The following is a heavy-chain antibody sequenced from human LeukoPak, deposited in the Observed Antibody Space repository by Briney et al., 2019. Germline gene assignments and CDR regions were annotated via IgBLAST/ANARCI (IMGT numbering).Heavy chain of an antibody. D-gene: IGHD3-10*01. V-gene: IGHV3-9*01. Sequence: GGSLRLSCAASGFTFEDYAMHWVRQAPGKGLEWVSGISWNSGSIGYADSVKGRFTISRDNAKNSLYLQMSSLRAEDTALYYCAKAASYYGSGSYVLFFDYWGQGTLVTVSS. J-gene: IGHJ4*02. CDR3: AKAASYYGSGSYVLFFDY. CDR2: ISWNSGSI. CDR1: GFTFEDYA.